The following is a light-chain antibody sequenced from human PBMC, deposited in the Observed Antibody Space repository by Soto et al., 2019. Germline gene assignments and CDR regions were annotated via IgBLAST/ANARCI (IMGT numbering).Light chain of an antibody. CDR1: NSDVGSYNL. V-gene: IGLV2-23*02. CDR3: SSYAGDSVYV. CDR2: EVT. J-gene: IGLJ1*01. Sequence: QSALTQPASVSGSPRQSITISCTGTNSDVGSYNLVSWFQQHPGKAPKLVIYEVTKRPSGVSDRFSGSKSGNTASLTISGLQAEEEADYYCSSYAGDSVYVFGPGTKVTVL.